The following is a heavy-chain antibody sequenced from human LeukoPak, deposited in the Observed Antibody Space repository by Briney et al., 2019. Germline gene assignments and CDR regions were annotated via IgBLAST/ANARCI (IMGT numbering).Heavy chain of an antibody. Sequence: GASVKVSCKASGYTFTGYDVHWVRQAPGQGLEWMGWINPNSGDTNYAQNLQGRVTITRDTSISTAYMELSRLRADDTAVYYCARMGFYSYGHLWGQGTLVTVSS. V-gene: IGHV1-2*02. D-gene: IGHD5-18*01. CDR1: GYTFTGYD. J-gene: IGHJ5*02. CDR3: ARMGFYSYGHL. CDR2: INPNSGDT.